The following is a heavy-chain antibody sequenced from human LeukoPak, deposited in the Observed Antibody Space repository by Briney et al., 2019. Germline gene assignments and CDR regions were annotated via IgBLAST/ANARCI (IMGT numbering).Heavy chain of an antibody. CDR2: ISAYNGNT. J-gene: IGHJ4*02. Sequence: ASVKVSCKASGYTFTSYGISWVRQAPGQGLEWMGWISAYNGNTNYAQKLQGRVTMTTDTSTSTAYMELRSLRSDDTAVYYCAGEGRSDIVVVPAALDYWGQGTLVTVSS. V-gene: IGHV1-18*01. CDR3: AGEGRSDIVVVPAALDY. CDR1: GYTFTSYG. D-gene: IGHD2-2*01.